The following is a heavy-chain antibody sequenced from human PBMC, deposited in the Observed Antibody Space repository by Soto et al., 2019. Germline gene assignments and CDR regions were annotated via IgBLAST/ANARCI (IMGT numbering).Heavy chain of an antibody. D-gene: IGHD1-26*01. CDR3: ARDMVGANDAFDI. CDR2: INAGNGNT. CDR1: GYTFTSYA. Sequence: GASLKVSCKASGYTFTSYAMHWVRQAPGQRLEWMGWINAGNGNTKYSQKFQGRVTITRDTSASTAYMELSSLRSEDTAVYYCARDMVGANDAFDIWGQGTMVTVSS. J-gene: IGHJ3*02. V-gene: IGHV1-3*01.